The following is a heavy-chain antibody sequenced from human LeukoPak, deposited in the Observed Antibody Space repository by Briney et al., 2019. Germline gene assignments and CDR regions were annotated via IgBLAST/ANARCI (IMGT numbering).Heavy chain of an antibody. V-gene: IGHV1-2*02. J-gene: IGHJ3*02. Sequence: ASVKVSCKVSGYTFTVTGYYIHWVRRAPGQGLEWMGWINPNSGGTNYAQRFQGRITMTRDTSISTAYMELSSLRSDDTALYYCARVPHSGTIVELPGTILDAFDIWSQGTMVTVSS. CDR1: GYTFTVTGYY. D-gene: IGHD1-7*01. CDR2: INPNSGGT. CDR3: ARVPHSGTIVELPGTILDAFDI.